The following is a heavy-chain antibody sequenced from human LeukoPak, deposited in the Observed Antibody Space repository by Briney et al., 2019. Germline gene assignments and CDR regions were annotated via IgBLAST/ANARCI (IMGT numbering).Heavy chain of an antibody. J-gene: IGHJ4*02. CDR3: ARVSAYDISGNPLYYLDY. CDR2: IYYSGST. Sequence: NPSQTLSLTCTVSGGSISSAGYFWSWIRQNPGKGLEWIEYIYYSGSTYYNPSLKSRVTISVDTSKNQLSLKLSSVTAADTAVYYCARVSAYDISGNPLYYLDYWGQGTLVTVSS. D-gene: IGHD3-22*01. V-gene: IGHV4-31*03. CDR1: GGSISSAGYF.